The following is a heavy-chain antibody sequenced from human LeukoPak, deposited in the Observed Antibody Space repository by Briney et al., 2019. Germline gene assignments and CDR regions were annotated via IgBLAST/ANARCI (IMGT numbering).Heavy chain of an antibody. D-gene: IGHD3-10*01. CDR2: ISSSGSNI. CDR3: ARDRARGVGKSSWFDP. Sequence: GGSLRLSCAASGFTFSDYYMSWIRQAPGKGLEGVSYISSSGSNIYYADSVKGRFTISRDNAKNSLYLQMNSLRAEDTAVYYCARDRARGVGKSSWFDPWGQGTLVTVSS. V-gene: IGHV3-11*04. CDR1: GFTFSDYY. J-gene: IGHJ5*02.